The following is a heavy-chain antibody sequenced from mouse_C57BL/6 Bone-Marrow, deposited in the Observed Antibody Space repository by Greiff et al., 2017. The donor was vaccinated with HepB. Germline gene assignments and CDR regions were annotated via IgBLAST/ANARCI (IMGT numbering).Heavy chain of an antibody. CDR1: GYTFTSYW. CDR3: ARAGWFLPYFDY. Sequence: QVQLQQPGAELVKPGASVKMSCKASGYTFTSYWITWVKQRPGQGLEWIGDIYPGSGNTNYNEKFQSKATLTVDTPSSTAYMQLSSLTSEDSAVYYCARAGWFLPYFDYWGQGTTLTVSS. CDR2: IYPGSGNT. V-gene: IGHV1-55*01. J-gene: IGHJ2*01. D-gene: IGHD2-3*01.